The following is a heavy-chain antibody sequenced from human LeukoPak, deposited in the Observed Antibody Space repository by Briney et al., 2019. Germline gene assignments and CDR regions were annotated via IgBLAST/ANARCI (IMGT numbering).Heavy chain of an antibody. Sequence: SETLSLTCAVYGGSFSGYHWTWIRQSPGKGLEWIGDINPSGGTNYNPSLKSRVSISLDTSKNQFSLKVRSVTAADTAVYYCARGEDYASGTYDYYFDSWGQGTLVTVSS. V-gene: IGHV4-34*01. CDR3: ARGEDYASGTYDYYFDS. CDR2: INPSGGT. CDR1: GGSFSGYH. D-gene: IGHD3-10*01. J-gene: IGHJ4*02.